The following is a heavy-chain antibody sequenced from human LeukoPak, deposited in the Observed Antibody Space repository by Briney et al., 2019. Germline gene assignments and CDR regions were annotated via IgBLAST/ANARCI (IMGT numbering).Heavy chain of an antibody. D-gene: IGHD3-16*01. CDR2: IYASGSA. V-gene: IGHV4-4*07. Sequence: SETLSLTCSVSGDSISTYYWSWIRQPAGKRLEWIGRIYASGSAEYNPSLKSRVSMSIDTPKYHFSLDLTSVTAADTAVYFCARGYVHGDYWGQGILVIVSS. J-gene: IGHJ4*02. CDR3: ARGYVHGDY. CDR1: GDSISTYY.